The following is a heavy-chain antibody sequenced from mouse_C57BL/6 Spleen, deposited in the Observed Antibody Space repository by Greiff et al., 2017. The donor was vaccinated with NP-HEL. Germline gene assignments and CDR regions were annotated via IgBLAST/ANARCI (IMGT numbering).Heavy chain of an antibody. D-gene: IGHD2-1*01. CDR3: ASNYVGENYAMDY. CDR2: INPNNGGT. CDR1: GYTFTDYY. J-gene: IGHJ4*01. Sequence: EVQLQQSGPELVKPGASVKISCKASGYTFTDYYMNWVKQSHGKSLEWIGDINPNNGGTSYNQKFKGKATLTVDKSSSTAYMELRSLTSEDSAVYYCASNYVGENYAMDYWGQGTSVTVSS. V-gene: IGHV1-26*01.